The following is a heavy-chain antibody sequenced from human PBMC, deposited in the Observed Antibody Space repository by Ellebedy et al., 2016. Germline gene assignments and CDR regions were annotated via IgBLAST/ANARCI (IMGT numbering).Heavy chain of an antibody. Sequence: KVSCKASGYSFTHYWIGWVRQMPGKGLEWMGIIYPGDSGTRYSPSFQGHVTISADKSISAAYLQWSSLKASDTAVYYCAKRGLLGGWYASWGQGTPVTVSS. CDR3: AKRGLLGGWYAS. D-gene: IGHD4-23*01. CDR2: IYPGDSGT. J-gene: IGHJ5*01. V-gene: IGHV5-51*01. CDR1: GYSFTHYW.